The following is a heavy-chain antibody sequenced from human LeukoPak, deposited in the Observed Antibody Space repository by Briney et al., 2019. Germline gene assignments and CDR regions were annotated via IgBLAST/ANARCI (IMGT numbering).Heavy chain of an antibody. CDR3: AKDSTVLRYFDWFLDLRGYFDY. D-gene: IGHD3-9*01. Sequence: GRSLRLSRAASGFTFSSYGMHWVRQAPGKGLEWVAVISYDGSNKYYADSVKGRFTISRDNSKNTLYLQMNSLRAEDTAVYYCAKDSTVLRYFDWFLDLRGYFDYWGQGTLVTVSS. J-gene: IGHJ4*02. CDR2: ISYDGSNK. CDR1: GFTFSSYG. V-gene: IGHV3-30*18.